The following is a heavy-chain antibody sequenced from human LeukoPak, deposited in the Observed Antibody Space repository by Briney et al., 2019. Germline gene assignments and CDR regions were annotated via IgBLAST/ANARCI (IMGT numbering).Heavy chain of an antibody. D-gene: IGHD6-13*01. V-gene: IGHV3-30*02. Sequence: GGSLRLSCAASGFTFSSYGIHWVRQAPGKGLEWVTFIPYDGLNRIYVDSVEGRFTVSRDNSKNTVYLQMNSLRPEDTAVYYCAKGPTPLSSRGWIDPWGQGTLVTVSS. J-gene: IGHJ5*02. CDR1: GFTFSSYG. CDR2: IPYDGLNR. CDR3: AKGPTPLSSRGWIDP.